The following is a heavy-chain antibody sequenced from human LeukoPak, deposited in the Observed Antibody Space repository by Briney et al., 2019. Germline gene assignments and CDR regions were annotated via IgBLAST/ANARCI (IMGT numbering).Heavy chain of an antibody. D-gene: IGHD6-19*01. CDR3: VRHLPCFGCYYYYMDV. CDR1: GGSFNSGGYY. Sequence: SETLSLTCTVSGGSFNSGGYYWSWIRQPPGKGLEWIGYIYQSGSTYYNPSLKSRVTISVDRSKNQFYLNLTSVTAADTAVYYCVRHLPCFGCYYYYMDVWGRGTTVTVSS. V-gene: IGHV4-30-2*01. CDR2: IYQSGST. J-gene: IGHJ6*03.